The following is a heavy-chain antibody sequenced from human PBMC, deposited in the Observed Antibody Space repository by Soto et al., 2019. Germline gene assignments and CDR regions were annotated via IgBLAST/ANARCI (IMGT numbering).Heavy chain of an antibody. V-gene: IGHV3-23*01. D-gene: IGHD6-19*01. CDR1: GFTFSSYA. Sequence: EVQLLESGGGLVQPGGSLRLSCAASGFTFSSYAMSWVRQAPGKGLEWVSAISGSGGSTYYADSVKGRFTISRDNSKITLHQQMNTLRAEDTAVYYCTASSGWYKAFDIWGQRAMVTVSS. J-gene: IGHJ3*02. CDR3: TASSGWYKAFDI. CDR2: ISGSGGST.